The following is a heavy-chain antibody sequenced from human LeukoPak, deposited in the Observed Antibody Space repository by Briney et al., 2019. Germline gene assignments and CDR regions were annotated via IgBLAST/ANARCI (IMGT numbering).Heavy chain of an antibody. Sequence: GASVKVSCKASGYTFTSYGISWVRQAPGQGLEWMGWISAYNGNTNYAQKLQGRVTMTTDTSTSTAYMELSSLRSEDTAVYYCARGHVWVHPEYSGSGSSSGSDYWGQGTLVTVSS. D-gene: IGHD3-10*01. J-gene: IGHJ4*02. CDR1: GYTFTSYG. V-gene: IGHV1-18*01. CDR2: ISAYNGNT. CDR3: ARGHVWVHPEYSGSGSSSGSDY.